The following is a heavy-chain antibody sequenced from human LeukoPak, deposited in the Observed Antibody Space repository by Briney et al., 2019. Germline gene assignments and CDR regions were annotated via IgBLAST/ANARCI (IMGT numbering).Heavy chain of an antibody. CDR2: ITGSGGST. V-gene: IGHV3-23*01. CDR3: AKGESGWYFDY. D-gene: IGHD6-19*01. CDR1: GFTFSSYA. Sequence: GGSLRLSCAASGFTFSSYAMNWVRQAPGKGLEWVSTITGSGGSTYYADSVKGQFTISRDNSKNTLYLQMNSLRAEDTAVYYCAKGESGWYFDYWGQGTLVTVSS. J-gene: IGHJ4*02.